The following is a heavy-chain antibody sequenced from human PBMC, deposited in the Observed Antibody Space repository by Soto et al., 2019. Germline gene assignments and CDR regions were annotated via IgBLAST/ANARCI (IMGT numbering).Heavy chain of an antibody. D-gene: IGHD5-18*01. CDR3: ANQYSYGLFDY. CDR1: GYSISSGYY. Sequence: SSETLSLTCAVSGYSISSGYYWGWIQQPPGKGLEWIGSIYHSGSTYYNPSLKSRVTISVDTSKNQFSLKLSSVTAADTAVYYCANQYSYGLFDYWGQGTLVTVSS. CDR2: IYHSGST. J-gene: IGHJ4*02. V-gene: IGHV4-38-2*01.